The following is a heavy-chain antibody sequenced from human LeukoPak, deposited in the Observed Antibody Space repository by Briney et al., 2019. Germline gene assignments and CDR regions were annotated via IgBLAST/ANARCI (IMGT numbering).Heavy chain of an antibody. Sequence: GGSLRLSCAASGFTFSTYAMHWVRQAPGKGLEWVAVISYDGSNRYADSVKGRFTISRDSSRHTVYLQMNSLRDEDTAVYYCARDQGYCTTTSCYSIGGYFDYWGLGTLVTVSS. CDR3: ARDQGYCTTTSCYSIGGYFDY. CDR2: ISYDGSNR. J-gene: IGHJ4*02. D-gene: IGHD2-2*01. CDR1: GFTFSTYA. V-gene: IGHV3-30-3*01.